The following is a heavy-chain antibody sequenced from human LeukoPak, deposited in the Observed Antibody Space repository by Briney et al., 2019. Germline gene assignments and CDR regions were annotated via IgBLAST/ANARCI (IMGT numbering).Heavy chain of an antibody. CDR3: ATEDYVLRLT. D-gene: IGHD4-17*01. CDR2: INHSGST. Sequence: SETLSLTCAVYGGSFSGYYWSWIRQPPGKGLEWIGEINHSGSTNYNPSLKSRVTISVDTSKNQFSLKLSSVTAADTAVYYCATEDYVLRLTWGQGTLVTVSS. V-gene: IGHV4-34*01. J-gene: IGHJ5*02. CDR1: GGSFSGYY.